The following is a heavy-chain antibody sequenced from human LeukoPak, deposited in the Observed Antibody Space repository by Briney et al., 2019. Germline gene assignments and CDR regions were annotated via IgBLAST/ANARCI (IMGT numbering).Heavy chain of an antibody. CDR3: AREGIAARFIDY. J-gene: IGHJ4*02. D-gene: IGHD6-6*01. V-gene: IGHV4-34*01. CDR2: INHRGST. CDR1: GGSFSGYT. Sequence: SETLSLTCAVYGGSFSGYTWSWIRQSPGKGLEWIGEINHRGSTNYNPSLKSRVTISVDTSKNQFSLKLSSVTAADTAVYYCAREGIAARFIDYWGQGTLVTVSS.